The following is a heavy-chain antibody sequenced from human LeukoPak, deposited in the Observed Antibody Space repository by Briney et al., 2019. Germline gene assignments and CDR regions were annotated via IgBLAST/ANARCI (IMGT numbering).Heavy chain of an antibody. Sequence: PSETLSLTCTVSGGSISSYYWSWIRQPPGKGLEWIGYIYYSGSTNYNPSLKSRVTISVDTSKNQFSLKLSSVTAADTAVYYCARDEPYYYGSGTNYYYYMDVWGKGTTVTISS. D-gene: IGHD3-10*01. CDR1: GGSISSYY. CDR3: ARDEPYYYGSGTNYYYYMDV. V-gene: IGHV4-59*12. CDR2: IYYSGST. J-gene: IGHJ6*03.